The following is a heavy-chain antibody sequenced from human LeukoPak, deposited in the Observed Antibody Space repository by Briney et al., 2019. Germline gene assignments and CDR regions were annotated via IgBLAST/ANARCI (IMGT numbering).Heavy chain of an antibody. D-gene: IGHD6-19*01. J-gene: IGHJ4*02. CDR3: ARHAEYNSGWHFYLDH. Sequence: SETLSLTCTVSGVSTTNGIYYWAWVRQSPGKGGEWVGIVLNVGSTYYILSLTSRVTMSIDTSKNQFSLRLNSVTAADTAVYYCARHAEYNSGWHFYLDHWGQGILVTVSS. CDR2: VLNVGST. CDR1: GVSTTNGIYY. V-gene: IGHV4-39*01.